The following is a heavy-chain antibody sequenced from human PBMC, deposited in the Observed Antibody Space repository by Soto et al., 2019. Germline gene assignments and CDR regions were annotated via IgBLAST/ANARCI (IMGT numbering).Heavy chain of an antibody. Sequence: EVQLVEPGGGLVKPGGSLRLSCAASGFTFSSYSMNWDRQAPGKGLEWVSSISSSSSYIYYADSVKGRFTISRDNAKNSLYLQMNSLRAEDTAVYYCARVVVVPAAGIDYWGQGTLVTVSS. V-gene: IGHV3-21*01. CDR2: ISSSSSYI. CDR1: GFTFSSYS. CDR3: ARVVVVPAAGIDY. D-gene: IGHD2-2*01. J-gene: IGHJ4*02.